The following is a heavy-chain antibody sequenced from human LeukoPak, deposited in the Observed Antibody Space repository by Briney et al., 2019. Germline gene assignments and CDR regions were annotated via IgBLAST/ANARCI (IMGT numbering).Heavy chain of an antibody. CDR2: INNDGSST. V-gene: IGHV3-74*01. J-gene: IGHJ4*02. CDR3: ERFYYDKGAYLDT. Sequence: GGSLRLSCAASGFTFSSYWMHWVRQAPGKGLVWVSHINNDGSSTSYADSVKGRFTISRDNAKNTLYLQMNSLRAEDTAMYYCERFYYDKGAYLDTWGQGTRVPVSS. D-gene: IGHD3-16*01. CDR1: GFTFSSYW.